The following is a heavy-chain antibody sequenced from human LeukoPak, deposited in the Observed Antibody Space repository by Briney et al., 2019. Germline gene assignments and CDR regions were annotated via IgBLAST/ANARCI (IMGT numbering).Heavy chain of an antibody. CDR1: GFTFSSYA. V-gene: IGHV3-23*01. J-gene: IGHJ6*02. CDR3: AKVTRDIVVVPAAIHRSQYYYYGMDV. D-gene: IGHD2-2*02. Sequence: GGSLRLSCAASGFTFSSYAMSWVRQAPGKGLEWVSAISGSGGSTYYADSVKGRFTISRDNSKSTLYLQMNSLRAEDTAVYYCAKVTRDIVVVPAAIHRSQYYYYGMDVWGQGTTVTVSS. CDR2: ISGSGGST.